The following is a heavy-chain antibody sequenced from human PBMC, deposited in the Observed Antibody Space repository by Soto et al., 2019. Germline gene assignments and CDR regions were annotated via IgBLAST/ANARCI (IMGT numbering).Heavy chain of an antibody. CDR2: IIPIFGTA. J-gene: IGHJ4*02. Sequence: ASVKVSCKASGGTFSSSAISWVRQAPGQGLEWMGGIIPIFGTANYAQKLQGRVIVTRDTSTSTAYMELRSLISDDTAVYYCARGRYGDYWGQGALVTVSS. CDR1: GGTFSSSA. V-gene: IGHV1-69*05. CDR3: ARGRYGDY. D-gene: IGHD1-1*01.